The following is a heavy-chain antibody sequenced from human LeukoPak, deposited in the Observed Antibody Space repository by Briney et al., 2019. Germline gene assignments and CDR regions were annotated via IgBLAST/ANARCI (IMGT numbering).Heavy chain of an antibody. J-gene: IGHJ4*02. Sequence: SETLSPTCTVSGGSISSSSYYWGWIRQPPGKGLEWIGSIYYSGSTYYNPSLKSRVTISVDTSKNQFSLKLSSVTAADTAVYYCARHTTPIPGGYFDYWGQGTLVTVSS. D-gene: IGHD1-26*01. CDR3: ARHTTPIPGGYFDY. CDR2: IYYSGST. CDR1: GGSISSSSYY. V-gene: IGHV4-39*01.